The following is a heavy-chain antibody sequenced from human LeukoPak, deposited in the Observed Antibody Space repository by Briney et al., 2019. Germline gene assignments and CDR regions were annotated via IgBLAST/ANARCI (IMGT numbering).Heavy chain of an antibody. CDR1: GYSFTSYW. Sequence: GESLKISCKGSGYSFTSYWIGWVRQMPGKGLEWMGIIYPGESDTRYSPSFQGQVTISADKSISTAYLQWSSLKASDTAMYYCARQQRYFDWLSSYDYWGQGTLVTVSS. J-gene: IGHJ4*02. CDR2: IYPGESDT. CDR3: ARQQRYFDWLSSYDY. D-gene: IGHD3-9*01. V-gene: IGHV5-51*01.